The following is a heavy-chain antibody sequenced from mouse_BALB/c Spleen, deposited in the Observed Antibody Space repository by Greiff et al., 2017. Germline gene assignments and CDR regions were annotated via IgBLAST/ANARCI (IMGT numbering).Heavy chain of an antibody. V-gene: IGHV14-3*02. D-gene: IGHD2-5*01. CDR3: ARGYYSNWAWFAY. J-gene: IGHJ3*01. Sequence: VQLQQSGAELVKPGASVKLSCTASGFNIKDTYMHWVKQRPEQGLEWIGRIDPANGNTKYDPKFQGKATITADTSSNTAYLQLSSLTSEDTAVYYCARGYYSNWAWFAYWGQGTLVTVSA. CDR2: IDPANGNT. CDR1: GFNIKDTY.